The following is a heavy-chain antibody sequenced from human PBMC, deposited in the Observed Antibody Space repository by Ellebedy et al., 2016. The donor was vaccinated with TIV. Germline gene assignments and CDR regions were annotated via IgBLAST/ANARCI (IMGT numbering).Heavy chain of an antibody. V-gene: IGHV4-34*01. CDR1: GGSFSGYY. CDR3: ARLVATRDYYGMDV. Sequence: SETLSLXXAVYGGSFSGYYWSWIRQPPGKGLEWIGEINHSGSTNYNPSLKSRVTISVDTSKNQFSLKLGSVTAADTAVYYCARLVATRDYYGMDVWGQGTTVTVSS. D-gene: IGHD2-15*01. CDR2: INHSGST. J-gene: IGHJ6*02.